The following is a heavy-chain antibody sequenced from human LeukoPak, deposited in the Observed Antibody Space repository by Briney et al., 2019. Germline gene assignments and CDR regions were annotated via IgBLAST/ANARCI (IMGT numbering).Heavy chain of an antibody. CDR1: GGTFSSYA. Sequence: SVKVSCKASGGTFSSYAISWVRQAPGQGLEWMGGIIPIFGTANYAQKFQGRVTITTDESTSTAYMELSSLRSEDTAVYYCAGAAVAYCGGDCYMDVWGKGTTVTDSS. CDR2: IIPIFGTA. CDR3: AGAAVAYCGGDCYMDV. D-gene: IGHD2-21*01. J-gene: IGHJ6*03. V-gene: IGHV1-69*05.